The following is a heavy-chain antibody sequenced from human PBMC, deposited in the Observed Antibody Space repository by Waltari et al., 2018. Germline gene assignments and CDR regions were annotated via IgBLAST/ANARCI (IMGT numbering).Heavy chain of an antibody. V-gene: IGHV4-38-2*01. J-gene: IGHJ4*02. CDR2: IYHSGSN. D-gene: IGHD3-10*01. CDR1: GYSISSGYY. CDR3: ARHPDYGSGRFSY. Sequence: QVQLQESGPGLVKPSETLSLTCGVSGYSISSGYYWGWIRQPPGKGLEWIGSIYHSGSNYYNPSLKIRVTISVDTSKNQFSLKLSSVTAADTAVYYCARHPDYGSGRFSYWGQGTLVTVSS.